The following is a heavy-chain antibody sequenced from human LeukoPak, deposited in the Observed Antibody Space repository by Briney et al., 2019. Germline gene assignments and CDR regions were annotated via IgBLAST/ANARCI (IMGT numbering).Heavy chain of an antibody. D-gene: IGHD2-21*02. CDR3: SNSYCGGDCYSGGYFDY. J-gene: IGHJ4*02. CDR1: GFTFGDYG. CDR2: IRSKAYGGTT. V-gene: IGHV3-49*04. Sequence: PGRSLRLSCTGSGFTFGDYGMSWVRQAPGKGLEWVGFIRSKAYGGTTEYAASVKGRFTISRDDPKSIAYLQMNSLKTEDTAVYYCSNSYCGGDCYSGGYFDYWGQGTLVTVSS.